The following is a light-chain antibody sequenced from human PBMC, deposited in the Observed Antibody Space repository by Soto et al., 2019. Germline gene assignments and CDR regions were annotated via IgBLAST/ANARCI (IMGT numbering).Light chain of an antibody. CDR2: EVS. V-gene: IGLV2-14*01. J-gene: IGLJ3*02. CDR1: RDDVGGYNY. Sequence: QSALTQPASVSGSPGQSITISCTGTRDDVGGYNYVSWYQRYPGKAPKLMIYEVSYRPSGVSNRFSGSRSGHTASLSISGLQAEDEADYYCSAYTNIGTLVFGGGTKLTVL. CDR3: SAYTNIGTLV.